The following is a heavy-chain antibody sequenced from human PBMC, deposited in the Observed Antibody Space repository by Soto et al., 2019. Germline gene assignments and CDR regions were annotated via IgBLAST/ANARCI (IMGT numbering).Heavy chain of an antibody. V-gene: IGHV4-30-4*01. CDR2: IYYSGST. Sequence: SETLSLTCTVSGGSISSGDYYWSWIRQPPGKGLEWIGYIYYSGSTYYNPSLKSRVTISVDTSKNQFSLKLSSVTAADTAVYYCARGPVYFDWLDHDYWGQGTLVTVSS. CDR1: GGSISSGDYY. CDR3: ARGPVYFDWLDHDY. D-gene: IGHD3-9*01. J-gene: IGHJ4*02.